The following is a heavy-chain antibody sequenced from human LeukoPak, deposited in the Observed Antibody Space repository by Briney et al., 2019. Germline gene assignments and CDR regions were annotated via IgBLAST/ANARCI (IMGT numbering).Heavy chain of an antibody. CDR2: IYHSGST. Sequence: PSETLSLTCTVSGYSISSGYYWGWIRQPPGKGLEWIGSIYHSGSTYYNPSLKGRVTISVDTSKNQFSLKLSSVTAADTAVYYCARVGSGYSGQDYYYYYMDVWGKGTTVTVSS. D-gene: IGHD5-12*01. J-gene: IGHJ6*03. CDR1: GYSISSGYY. CDR3: ARVGSGYSGQDYYYYYMDV. V-gene: IGHV4-38-2*02.